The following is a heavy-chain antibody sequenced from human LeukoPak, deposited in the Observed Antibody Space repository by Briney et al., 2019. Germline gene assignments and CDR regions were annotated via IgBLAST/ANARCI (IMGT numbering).Heavy chain of an antibody. V-gene: IGHV1-8*01. CDR1: GYTFTSYD. J-gene: IGHJ4*02. Sequence: AASVKVSFKASGYTFTSYDINWVRQATGQGFEWMGWMSPSTGNTGYAQKFQGRVTMTRYTSVSTAYMELSSLRSEDTAVYYCVGGAPNWGFDFWGQGTLVTVSS. D-gene: IGHD7-27*01. CDR3: VGGAPNWGFDF. CDR2: MSPSTGNT.